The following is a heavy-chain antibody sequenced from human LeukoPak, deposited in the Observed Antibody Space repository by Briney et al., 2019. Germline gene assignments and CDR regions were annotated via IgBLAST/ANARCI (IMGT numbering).Heavy chain of an antibody. CDR1: GGTFSSYT. Sequence: SVKVSCKASGGTFSSYTINWVRQAPGHGLEWMGGIIPVFGTANYVQKFQGRVTITADESTSTAYMELSSLRSEDTAVYYCARGIEGYYGSGSYTLFDPWGQGTLVTVSS. J-gene: IGHJ5*02. CDR3: ARGIEGYYGSGSYTLFDP. V-gene: IGHV1-69*01. CDR2: IIPVFGTA. D-gene: IGHD3-10*01.